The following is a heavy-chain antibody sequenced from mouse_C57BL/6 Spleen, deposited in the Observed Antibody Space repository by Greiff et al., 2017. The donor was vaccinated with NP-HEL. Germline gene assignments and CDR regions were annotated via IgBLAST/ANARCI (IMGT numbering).Heavy chain of an antibody. CDR1: GYAFTNYL. CDR2: INPGSGGT. J-gene: IGHJ4*01. D-gene: IGHD1-3*01. Sequence: VQLQQSGAELVRPGTSVKVSCKASGYAFTNYLIEWVKQRPGQGLEWIGAINPGSGGTNYNEKFKGKATLTADKSSSTAYMQLSSLTSEDSAVYFCARLGSKDAMDYWGQGTSVTVSS. CDR3: ARLGSKDAMDY. V-gene: IGHV1-54*01.